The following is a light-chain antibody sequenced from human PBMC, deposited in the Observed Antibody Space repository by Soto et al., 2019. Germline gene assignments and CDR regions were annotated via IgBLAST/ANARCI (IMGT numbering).Light chain of an antibody. CDR2: DAS. Sequence: DIQMTQSPSTLSASVGGRVTITCRASQSISSWLAWYQQKPGKAPKLLIYDASSLESGVPSRFSGSGSGTEFTLTISSLQPDDFATYYCQQYNSLVTFGPGTKVDIK. CDR1: QSISSW. V-gene: IGKV1-5*01. J-gene: IGKJ3*01. CDR3: QQYNSLVT.